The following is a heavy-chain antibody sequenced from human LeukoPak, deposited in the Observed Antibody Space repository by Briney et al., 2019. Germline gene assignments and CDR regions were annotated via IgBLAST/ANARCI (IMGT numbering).Heavy chain of an antibody. CDR3: ARHSSGWYDY. Sequence: SETLSLTCTVSGGSISSGDYYWSWIRQPPGQGLEWIGYISLSGGTYYNPSLKRRATISLDRSRSQISLKLSSVGAADTAVYYCARHSSGWYDYWGQGISVTVSS. D-gene: IGHD6-19*01. CDR2: ISLSGGT. V-gene: IGHV4-30-4*08. J-gene: IGHJ4*02. CDR1: GGSISSGDYY.